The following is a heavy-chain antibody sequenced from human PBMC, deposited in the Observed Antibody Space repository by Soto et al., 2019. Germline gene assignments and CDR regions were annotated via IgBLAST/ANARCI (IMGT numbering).Heavy chain of an antibody. J-gene: IGHJ6*02. V-gene: IGHV1-8*01. D-gene: IGHD6-19*01. CDR2: MNPNSGNT. CDR1: GYTFTSYD. Sequence: QVQLVQSGAEVKKPGASVKVSCKASGYTFTSYDITWVRQATGQGLEWMGWMNPNSGNTGYAQKFQGRVTMTRNTSISTAYMELSSLRSEDTAVYYCASPTGYSSGWYVGYYYYGMDVWGQGTTVTVSS. CDR3: ASPTGYSSGWYVGYYYYGMDV.